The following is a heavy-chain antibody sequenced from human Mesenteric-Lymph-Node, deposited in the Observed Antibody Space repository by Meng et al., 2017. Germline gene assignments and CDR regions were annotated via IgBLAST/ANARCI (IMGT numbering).Heavy chain of an antibody. J-gene: IGHJ3*02. CDR1: GFSVSRKY. CDR2: IYTDGDT. Sequence: GESLKISCAASGFSVSRKYMSWVRQGPGKGLEWVSVIYTDGDTFNADSVKGRFTISRDNADNSLYLQMNSLRVEDTAVYYCARDPYSFGSVAYYGAFDIWGRGTMVTVSS. CDR3: ARDPYSFGSVAYYGAFDI. V-gene: IGHV3-66*01. D-gene: IGHD3-3*01.